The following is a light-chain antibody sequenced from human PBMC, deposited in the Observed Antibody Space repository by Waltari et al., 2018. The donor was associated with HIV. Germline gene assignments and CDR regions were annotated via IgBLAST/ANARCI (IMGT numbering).Light chain of an antibody. V-gene: IGLV2-23*02. CDR2: EVS. Sequence: QSALTQPASVPGAPGPSITISCTGTSSDVGGYNLLSWYQQHPGKAPKLMIYEVSKRPSGVSNRFSGSKSGNTASLTISGLQAEDEADYYCCAYAGSTTYVIFGGGTKLTVL. CDR3: CAYAGSTTYVI. CDR1: SSDVGGYNL. J-gene: IGLJ2*01.